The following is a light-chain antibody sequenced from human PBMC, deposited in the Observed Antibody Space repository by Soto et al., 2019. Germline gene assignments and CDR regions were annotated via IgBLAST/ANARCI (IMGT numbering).Light chain of an antibody. Sequence: QTVVTQEPSFSVSPGGTVTLTCGLSSGSVSASYYPSWYQQTPGQAPRTLISSTDTRSSGVPDRFSGSILGNKAALTITGAQADDESDYYCVLYLGSGIWVFGGGTKLTVL. CDR2: STD. J-gene: IGLJ3*02. CDR3: VLYLGSGIWV. CDR1: SGSVSASYY. V-gene: IGLV8-61*01.